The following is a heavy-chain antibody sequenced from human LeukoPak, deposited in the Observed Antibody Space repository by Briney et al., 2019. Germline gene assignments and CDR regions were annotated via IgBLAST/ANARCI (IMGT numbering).Heavy chain of an antibody. Sequence: VGSLRLSCAASGFTFSSYAMHWVRQAPGKGLEWVGRTRNKVKGYTAEYAAPVKGRFTVSRDESKNSVYLQMDNLRTEDTAVYYCTRGSSDSAMRYYYGMDVWGQGTTVTVSS. V-gene: IGHV3-72*01. CDR2: TRNKVKGYTA. CDR3: TRGSSDSAMRYYYGMDV. D-gene: IGHD2-21*02. J-gene: IGHJ6*02. CDR1: GFTFSSYA.